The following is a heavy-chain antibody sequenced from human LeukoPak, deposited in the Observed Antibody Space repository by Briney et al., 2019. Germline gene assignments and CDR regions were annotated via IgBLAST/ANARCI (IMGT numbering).Heavy chain of an antibody. CDR3: ARHDGGVFMGWSTGYIDY. CDR2: IYYSGST. J-gene: IGHJ4*02. Sequence: SETLSLTCAVYGGSFSGYYWSWIRQPPGKGLEWIGSIYYSGSTYYNPSLKSRVTISVDTSKNQFSLKLSSVTAADTAVYYCARHDGGVFMGWSTGYIDYWGQGTLVTVSS. V-gene: IGHV4-34*01. D-gene: IGHD3-3*01. CDR1: GGSFSGYY.